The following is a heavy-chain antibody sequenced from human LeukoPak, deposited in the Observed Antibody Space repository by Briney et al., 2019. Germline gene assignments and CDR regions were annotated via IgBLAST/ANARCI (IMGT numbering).Heavy chain of an antibody. CDR1: GYTFTDYY. D-gene: IGHD1-26*01. V-gene: IGHV1-2*02. CDR3: ATVSGSKEGDVFDY. CDR2: INPNSGGT. Sequence: AASVKVSCKASGYTFTDYYIHRVRQAPGQGLEWMGWINPNSGGTNYAQKFQGRVTMTRDTSISTAYMELTSDDTAVYYCATVSGSKEGDVFDYWGQGTLVTVSS. J-gene: IGHJ4*02.